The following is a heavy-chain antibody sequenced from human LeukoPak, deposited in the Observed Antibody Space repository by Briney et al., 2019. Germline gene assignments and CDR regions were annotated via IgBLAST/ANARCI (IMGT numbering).Heavy chain of an antibody. V-gene: IGHV3-23*01. CDR2: VSGSSDII. J-gene: IGHJ4*02. CDR1: GFTFSKYA. Sequence: GRSLRLSCAASGFTFSKYAMSWVRQAPGKGLEWVSSVSGSSDIIDYADSVKGRFTISRDNSKNTVYLQMNSLRAEDTAVYFCAKGRQLWEYWGQGTLVTVSS. CDR3: AKGRQLWEY. D-gene: IGHD1-26*01.